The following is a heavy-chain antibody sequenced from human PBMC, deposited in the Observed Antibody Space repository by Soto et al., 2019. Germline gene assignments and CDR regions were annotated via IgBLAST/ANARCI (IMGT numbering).Heavy chain of an antibody. J-gene: IGHJ4*02. CDR3: ARLGAGNDFWSGPFDY. V-gene: IGHV1-2*02. D-gene: IGHD3-3*01. CDR1: GYTFTGYY. Sequence: GASVKVSCKASGYTFTGYYMHWVRQAPGQGLEWMGWINPNSGGTNYAQKFQGRVTVTRDTSISTAYMELSRLRSDDTAVYYCARLGAGNDFWSGPFDYWGQGTLVTVSS. CDR2: INPNSGGT.